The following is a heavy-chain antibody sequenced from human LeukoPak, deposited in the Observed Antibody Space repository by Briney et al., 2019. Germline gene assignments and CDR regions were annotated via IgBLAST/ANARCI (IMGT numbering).Heavy chain of an antibody. V-gene: IGHV6-1*01. Sequence: SQTLSLTCAISGDSVSGNSAAWSWIRQSPSRGLEWLGRTYYRSKWYNDYAVSVKSRIIINPDTSKNQFSLHLNSVTPEDTAVYYCAKLGDSSTWGQGTLVTVSS. J-gene: IGHJ5*02. CDR1: GDSVSGNSAA. CDR2: TYYRSKWYN. CDR3: AKLGDSST. D-gene: IGHD6-19*01.